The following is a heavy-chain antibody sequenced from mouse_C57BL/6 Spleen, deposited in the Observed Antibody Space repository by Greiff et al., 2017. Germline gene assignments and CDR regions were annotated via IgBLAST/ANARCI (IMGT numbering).Heavy chain of an antibody. Sequence: EVQGVESGEGLVKPGGSLKLSCAASGFSFSRYAMSWVRQTPEKRLEWVAYISSGGDYIYYADTVKGRFTIFRDNARNTLYLQMSSLKSEDTSMYYCTRDCNYPYYAMDYWGQGTSVTVSS. V-gene: IGHV5-9-1*02. D-gene: IGHD2-1*01. J-gene: IGHJ4*01. CDR1: GFSFSRYA. CDR3: TRDCNYPYYAMDY. CDR2: ISSGGDYI.